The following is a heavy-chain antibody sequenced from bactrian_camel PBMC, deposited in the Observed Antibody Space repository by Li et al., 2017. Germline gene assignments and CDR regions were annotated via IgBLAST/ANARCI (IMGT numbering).Heavy chain of an antibody. V-gene: IGHV3S40*01. J-gene: IGHJ4*01. CDR3: ARVRGVVAVGFVDY. D-gene: IGHD6*01. CDR1: GYTYSSYF. Sequence: DVQLVESGGGSVQAGGSLRLSCEASGYTYSSYFMGWFRQVPGKEREWVSVLPSGHGSTYYAASVKGRFTISRDNAENAVLLQMNSLKPDDTAVYSCARVRGVVAVGFVDYWGQGTQVTVS. CDR2: LPSGHGST.